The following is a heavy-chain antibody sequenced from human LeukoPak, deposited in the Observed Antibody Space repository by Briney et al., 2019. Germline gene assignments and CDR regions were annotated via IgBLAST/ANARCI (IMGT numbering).Heavy chain of an antibody. V-gene: IGHV4-39*01. CDR2: IYYSGST. Sequence: SETLSLTCTVSGGSISSSSYYWVWIRQPPGKGLEWIGSIYYSGSTYYNPSLKSRVTISVDTSKNQFSLKLSSVTAADTAVYYCARVPYGDYVDYWGQGTLVTVSS. J-gene: IGHJ4*02. CDR1: GGSISSSSYY. D-gene: IGHD4-17*01. CDR3: ARVPYGDYVDY.